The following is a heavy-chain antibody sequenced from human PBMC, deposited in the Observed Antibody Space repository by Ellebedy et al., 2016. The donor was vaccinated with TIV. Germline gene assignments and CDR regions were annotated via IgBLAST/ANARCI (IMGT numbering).Heavy chain of an antibody. CDR1: GGSISSYY. CDR2: IYYSGST. V-gene: IGHV4-59*01. D-gene: IGHD3-16*01. CDR3: ARDIGPTHGPGGAFDI. Sequence: SETLSLXXTVSGGSISSYYWSWIRQPPGKGLEWIGYIYYSGSTNYNPSLKSRVTISVDTSKNQFSLKLSSVTAADTAVYYCARDIGPTHGPGGAFDIWGQGTMVTVSS. J-gene: IGHJ3*02.